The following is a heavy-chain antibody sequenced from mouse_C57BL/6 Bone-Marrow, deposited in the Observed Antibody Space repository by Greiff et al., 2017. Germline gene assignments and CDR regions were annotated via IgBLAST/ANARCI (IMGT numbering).Heavy chain of an antibody. CDR3: ARYDGSSYFDY. V-gene: IGHV1-50*01. CDR2: IDPSDSYT. Sequence: QVQLKQPGAELVKPGASVKLSCKASGYTFTSYWMQWVKQRPGQGLEWIGEIDPSDSYTNYNQKFKGKATLTVDTSSSTAYMQLSSLTSEDSAVXYCARYDGSSYFDYWGQGTTLTVSS. D-gene: IGHD1-1*01. J-gene: IGHJ2*01. CDR1: GYTFTSYW.